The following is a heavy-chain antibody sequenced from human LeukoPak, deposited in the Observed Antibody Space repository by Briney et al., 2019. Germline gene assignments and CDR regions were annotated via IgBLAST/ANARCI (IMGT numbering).Heavy chain of an antibody. D-gene: IGHD6-19*01. Sequence: QPGGSLRLSCAASGFTFSSYWMHWVRQAPGKGLVWVSRINSDGSSTSYADSVKGRFTISRDNAKNTLYLQMNSLRAEDTAVYYCPRSGGSGWYGDFDYWGQGTLVTVSS. CDR3: PRSGGSGWYGDFDY. V-gene: IGHV3-74*01. CDR1: GFTFSSYW. CDR2: INSDGSST. J-gene: IGHJ4*02.